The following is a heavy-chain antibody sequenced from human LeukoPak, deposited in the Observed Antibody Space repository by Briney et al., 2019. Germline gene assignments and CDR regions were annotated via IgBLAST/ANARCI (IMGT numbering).Heavy chain of an antibody. D-gene: IGHD6-13*01. CDR1: GFTFSSYG. V-gene: IGHV3-23*01. CDR3: AKCPSSSWYYYYYYMDV. CDR2: ISGSGGST. Sequence: GALRLSCAASGFTFSSYGMSWVRQAPGKGLEWVSAISGSGGSTYYADSVKGRFTISRDNSKNTLYLQMNSLRAEDTAVYYCAKCPSSSWYYYYYYMDVWGKGTTVTISS. J-gene: IGHJ6*03.